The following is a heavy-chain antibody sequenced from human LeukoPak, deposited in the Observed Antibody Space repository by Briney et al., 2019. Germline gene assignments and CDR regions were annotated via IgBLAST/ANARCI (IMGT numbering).Heavy chain of an antibody. V-gene: IGHV3-30-3*01. J-gene: IGHJ6*03. CDR1: GFTFSSYA. Sequence: GGSLRLSCAASGFTFSSYAMHWVRQAPGKGLEWVAVISYDGSNKYYADSVKGRFTISRDNSKNTLYLQMNSLRAEDTAVYYCARDIEQLVRGYMDVWGKGTTVTVSS. CDR3: ARDIEQLVRGYMDV. D-gene: IGHD6-6*01. CDR2: ISYDGSNK.